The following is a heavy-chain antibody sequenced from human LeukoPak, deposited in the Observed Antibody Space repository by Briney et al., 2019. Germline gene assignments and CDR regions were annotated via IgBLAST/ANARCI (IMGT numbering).Heavy chain of an antibody. CDR3: ARLSQTPDYYTLGGYYYLGY. CDR2: MNPNTGRT. CDR1: RYTFTSYD. Sequence: ASVKVSCKASRYTFTSYDINWVREAAGHGLEWMGWMNPNTGRTGYAQKFQGRITMTRDTSINTAYMELTNLRSEDTAIYYCARLSQTPDYYTLGGYYYLGYWGQGTPVTVSS. J-gene: IGHJ4*02. D-gene: IGHD3-10*01. V-gene: IGHV1-8*01.